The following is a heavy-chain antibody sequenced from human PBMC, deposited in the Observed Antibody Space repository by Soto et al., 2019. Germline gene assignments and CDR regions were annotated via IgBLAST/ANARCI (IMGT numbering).Heavy chain of an antibody. V-gene: IGHV1-69*01. J-gene: IGHJ4*02. CDR3: ARGGYGYNFGAVY. Sequence: QVQLVQSGAEVKKPGSSVQVSCKASGGGNLRDYRTTWVRQAPGQGVEWMGGIIPKLGSATYAQNFQGRVTITADESTSTVYMELRSLRSEDTAVYYCARGGYGYNFGAVYWGQGTPVTVSS. CDR1: GGGNLRDYR. CDR2: IIPKLGSA. D-gene: IGHD5-12*01.